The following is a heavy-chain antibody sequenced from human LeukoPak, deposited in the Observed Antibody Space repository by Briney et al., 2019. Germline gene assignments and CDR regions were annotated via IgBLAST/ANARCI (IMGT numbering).Heavy chain of an antibody. V-gene: IGHV5-51*01. D-gene: IGHD2-21*02. Sequence: GESLKISCKGSGYRFTDYWIAWVRQMPGNGLEWMGIIYPTDSDTTYSASFRGQVTISADASSNTAYLQWSSLKASDTAIYYCAASLNCGGDCYSYYFDNWGQGTLVTVSS. CDR2: IYPTDSDT. CDR3: AASLNCGGDCYSYYFDN. CDR1: GYRFTDYW. J-gene: IGHJ4*02.